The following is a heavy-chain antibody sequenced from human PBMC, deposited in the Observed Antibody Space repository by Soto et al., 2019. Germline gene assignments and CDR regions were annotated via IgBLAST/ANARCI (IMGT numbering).Heavy chain of an antibody. CDR3: ARYYYDFWSGFDP. CDR1: GGSISSYY. V-gene: IGHV4-59*08. CDR2: IYYSGST. Sequence: SETLSLTCTVSGGSISSYYWSWIRQPPGKGLEWIGYIYYSGSTNYNPSLKSRVTISVDTSKNQFSLKLSSVTAADTAVYYCARYYYDFWSGFDPWGQGTLVTVSS. J-gene: IGHJ5*02. D-gene: IGHD3-3*01.